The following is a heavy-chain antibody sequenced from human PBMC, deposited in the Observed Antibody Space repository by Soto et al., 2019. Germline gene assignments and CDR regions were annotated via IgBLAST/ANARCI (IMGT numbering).Heavy chain of an antibody. CDR1: GFTFSSYG. Sequence: QVQLVESGGGVVQPGRSLRLSCAASGFTFSSYGMHWVRQAPGKGLEWVAVIWYDESNKYYADSVKGRFTISRDNSKNTLYLQMNSLRAEDTAVYYCARDRYDFFFDYWGQGTLVTVSS. CDR2: IWYDESNK. J-gene: IGHJ4*02. V-gene: IGHV3-33*01. CDR3: ARDRYDFFFDY. D-gene: IGHD3-3*01.